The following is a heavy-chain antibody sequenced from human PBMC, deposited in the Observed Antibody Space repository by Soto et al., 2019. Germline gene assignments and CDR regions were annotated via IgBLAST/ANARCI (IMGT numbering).Heavy chain of an antibody. V-gene: IGHV2-5*02. D-gene: IGHD2-21*02. CDR2: IYWDDDK. CDR1: GFSLSTSGVG. Sequence: QFTLKESGPTLVKPTQTLTLTCTFSGFSLSTSGVGVGWIRQPPGKALEWLALIYWDDDKRYSPSLRSRLTINKDTSKNQVVLTMTNMDPVDTATYYCIQSRCGGDCLQSYASHYYYGMDVWGQGTTVTVSS. J-gene: IGHJ6*02. CDR3: IQSRCGGDCLQSYASHYYYGMDV.